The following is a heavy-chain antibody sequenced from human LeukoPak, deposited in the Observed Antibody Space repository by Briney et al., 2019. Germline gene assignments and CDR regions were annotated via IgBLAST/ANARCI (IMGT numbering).Heavy chain of an antibody. CDR1: GFIFSDYT. J-gene: IGHJ4*02. CDR3: ARSTHYYDRSGYYRGDYFDS. CDR2: MSYDGTKK. Sequence: GGSLRLSCVASGFIFSDYTMHWVRQAPGKGLELVAVMSYDGTKKYYADSVKGRFPISRDNSEKHLNLPLNSLRPEDTAVYYCARSTHYYDRSGYYRGDYFDSWGQGPLVTVS. V-gene: IGHV3-30*04. D-gene: IGHD3-22*01.